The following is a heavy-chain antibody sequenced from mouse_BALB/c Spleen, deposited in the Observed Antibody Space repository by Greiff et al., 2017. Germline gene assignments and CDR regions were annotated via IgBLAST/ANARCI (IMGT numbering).Heavy chain of an antibody. D-gene: IGHD2-3*01. V-gene: IGHV5-6-5*01. CDR1: GFTFSSYA. CDR2: ISSGGST. Sequence: EVNVVESGGGLVKPGGSLKLSCAASGFTFSSYAMSWVRQTPEKRLEWVASISSGGSTYYPDSVKGRFTISRDNARNILYLQMSSLRSEDTAMYYCTRDDGYSFDYWGQGTTLTVSS. CDR3: TRDDGYSFDY. J-gene: IGHJ2*01.